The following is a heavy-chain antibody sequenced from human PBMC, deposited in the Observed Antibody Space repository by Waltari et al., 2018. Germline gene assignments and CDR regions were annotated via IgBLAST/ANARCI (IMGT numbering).Heavy chain of an antibody. CDR3: AREKPGDAFYI. D-gene: IGHD2-2*01. CDR2: INPRGCRK. V-gene: IGHV1-46*01. Sequence: QVQLVQSGAEVKKPGASVKVSCKASGYTFTSYYMHWVRQAPGQGLEWMGIINPRGCRKSYAQKCQGRVTMTRDTSTSTVYMELSSLRSEDTAVYYCAREKPGDAFYIWGQGTMVTVSS. J-gene: IGHJ3*02. CDR1: GYTFTSYY.